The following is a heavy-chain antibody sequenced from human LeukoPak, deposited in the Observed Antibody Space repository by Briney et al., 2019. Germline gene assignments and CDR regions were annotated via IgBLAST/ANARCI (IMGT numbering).Heavy chain of an antibody. V-gene: IGHV3-7*01. CDR2: IKQDGSEK. CDR3: ASSLSSSSGEFDY. J-gene: IGHJ4*02. D-gene: IGHD6-6*01. CDR1: GFTFSSYW. Sequence: GGALRLSCAASGFTFSSYWMSWVRQAPGKGLEGVANIKQDGSEKYYVDSVKGRFTISRDNAKNSLYLQMNSLRAEDTAVHYCASSLSSSSGEFDYWGQGTLVTVSS.